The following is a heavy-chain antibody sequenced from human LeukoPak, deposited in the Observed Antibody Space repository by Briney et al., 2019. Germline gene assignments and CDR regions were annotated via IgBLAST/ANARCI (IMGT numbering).Heavy chain of an antibody. J-gene: IGHJ6*02. V-gene: IGHV4-34*01. CDR2: INHSGST. D-gene: IGHD6-19*01. Sequence: PSETLSLTCAVYGGSFSGYYWSWIRQPPGKGLEWIGEINHSGSTNYNPSLKSRVTISVDTSKNQFSLKLSSVTAADTAVYYCARVQAVAGPEVNYYYGMDVWGQGTTVTVSS. CDR3: ARVQAVAGPEVNYYYGMDV. CDR1: GGSFSGYY.